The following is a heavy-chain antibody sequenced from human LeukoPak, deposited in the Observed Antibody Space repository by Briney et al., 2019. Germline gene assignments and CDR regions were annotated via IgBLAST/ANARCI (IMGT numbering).Heavy chain of an antibody. CDR2: TYYRSKWYN. D-gene: IGHD2-15*01. Sequence: SSQTLSLTCAISGDSVSSNSAAWNWIRQSPSRGLEWLGRTYYRSKWYNDYAVSVKSRTTINPDTSKNQFSLQLNSVTPEDTAVCYCARGRWNSYGMDVWGQGTTVTVSS. CDR3: ARGRWNSYGMDV. V-gene: IGHV6-1*01. J-gene: IGHJ6*02. CDR1: GDSVSSNSAA.